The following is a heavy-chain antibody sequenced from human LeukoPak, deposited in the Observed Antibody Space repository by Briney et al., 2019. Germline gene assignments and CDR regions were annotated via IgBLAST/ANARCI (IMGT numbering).Heavy chain of an antibody. CDR1: GGSISSGAHY. D-gene: IGHD3-9*01. J-gene: IGHJ4*02. V-gene: IGHV4-39*01. CDR3: ARTWVYVDSTYRDY. Sequence: PSETLSLTCTISGGSISSGAHYWGWIRQTPGKGLEWLGSIYHSGTTYDNPSLRSRVTISVDTSKNQFSLKMVSVTAADSALYYCARTWVYVDSTYRDYWGQGTLVTVSS. CDR2: IYHSGTT.